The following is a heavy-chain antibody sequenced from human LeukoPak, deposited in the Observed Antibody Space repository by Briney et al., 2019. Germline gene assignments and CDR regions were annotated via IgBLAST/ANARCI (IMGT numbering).Heavy chain of an antibody. CDR1: GGSISTYY. CDR3: ARVRGYYDGSGSDNWFDP. V-gene: IGHV4-59*01. CDR2: VYHSGGT. Sequence: SETLSLTCTVSGGSISTYYWSWIRQPPEKGLEWIGDVYHSGGTNYNPSLKSRVTISVDTSKNQFSLRLTSVTAADTAVYYCARVRGYYDGSGSDNWFDPWGQGTLVTVSS. D-gene: IGHD3-22*01. J-gene: IGHJ5*02.